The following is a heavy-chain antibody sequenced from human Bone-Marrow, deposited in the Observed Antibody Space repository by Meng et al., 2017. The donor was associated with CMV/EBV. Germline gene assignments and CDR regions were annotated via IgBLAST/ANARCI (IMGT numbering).Heavy chain of an antibody. CDR2: IDPKSRGT. D-gene: IGHD6-13*01. J-gene: IGHJ4*02. Sequence: SGYTFTDYFLRWVRQAPGQGLEWMGWIDPKSRGTYYAQKFEGRVTMTRDTSISTGYMELSSLRSDDTALYYCARGPFSSSWYSLDYWGQGTLVTVSS. CDR1: GYTFTDYF. V-gene: IGHV1-2*02. CDR3: ARGPFSSSWYSLDY.